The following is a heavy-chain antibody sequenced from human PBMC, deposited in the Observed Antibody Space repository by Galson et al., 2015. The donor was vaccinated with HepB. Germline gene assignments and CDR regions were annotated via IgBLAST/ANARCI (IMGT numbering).Heavy chain of an antibody. V-gene: IGHV3-30*02. J-gene: IGHJ3*02. CDR3: ANRRPVLPFIAVAGSGDAFDI. CDR1: GFTFSSYG. Sequence: SLRLSCAASGFTFSSYGMHWVRQAPGKGLEWVAFIRYDGSNKYYADSVKGRFTISRDNSKSTLYLQMNSLRAEDTAVYYCANRRPVLPFIAVAGSGDAFDIWGQGTMVTVSS. CDR2: IRYDGSNK. D-gene: IGHD6-19*01.